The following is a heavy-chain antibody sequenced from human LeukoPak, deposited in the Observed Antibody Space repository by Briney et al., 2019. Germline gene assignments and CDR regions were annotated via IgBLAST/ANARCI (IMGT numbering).Heavy chain of an antibody. D-gene: IGHD3-10*01. CDR3: AKVTGWFGESFSFDW. CDR2: ISGSGGST. J-gene: IGHJ4*02. CDR1: GFTFSSYA. V-gene: IGHV3-23*01. Sequence: PGGSLRPSCAASGFTFSSYAMSWVRQAPGKGLEWVSAISGSGGSTYYADSVKGRFTISRDNSKNTLYLQMNSLRPEDTAVYYCAKVTGWFGESFSFDWWGQGTLVTVSS.